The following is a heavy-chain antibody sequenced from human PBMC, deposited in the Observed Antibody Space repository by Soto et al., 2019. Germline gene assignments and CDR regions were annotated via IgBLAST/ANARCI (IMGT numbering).Heavy chain of an antibody. Sequence: SETLSLTCMFSGCSISSYYWSWIRQPPGKGLEWIGYIYYSGSTNYNPSLKSRVTISVDTSKNQFSLKLSSVTAADTAVYYCARVGVATSNGSWPNYYYYYMDVWGKGTTVTVSS. CDR1: GCSISSYY. D-gene: IGHD5-12*01. V-gene: IGHV4-59*01. J-gene: IGHJ6*03. CDR3: ARVGVATSNGSWPNYYYYYMDV. CDR2: IYYSGST.